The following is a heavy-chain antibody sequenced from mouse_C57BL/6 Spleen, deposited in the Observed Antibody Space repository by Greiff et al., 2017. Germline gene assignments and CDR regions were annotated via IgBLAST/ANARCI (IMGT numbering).Heavy chain of an antibody. V-gene: IGHV5-6*02. Sequence: EVKLVESGGDLVKPGGSLKLSCAASGFTFSSYGMSWVRQTPDKRLEWVATISSGGSYTYYPDSVKGRFTISRDNAKNTLYLQMSSLKSEDTSMYYCARRGDYFDDWGQGTTLTVSS. J-gene: IGHJ2*01. CDR3: ARRGDYFDD. CDR2: ISSGGSYT. CDR1: GFTFSSYG.